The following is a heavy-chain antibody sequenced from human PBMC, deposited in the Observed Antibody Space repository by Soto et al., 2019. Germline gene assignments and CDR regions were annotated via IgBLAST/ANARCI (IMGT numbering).Heavy chain of an antibody. CDR3: GRDGSKIDGYGVQLGY. CDR1: GYTFTSYD. V-gene: IGHV1-8*01. D-gene: IGHD4-17*01. Sequence: QVQLVQSGAEVKKPGASVKVSCKASGYTFTSYDINWARQATGQGLEWMGRMNPNSGDTGLAQKFQGRITMTRNTSITTAYMELSSLRSADTAVYYCGRDGSKIDGYGVQLGYWGQGTVVTVSS. J-gene: IGHJ4*02. CDR2: MNPNSGDT.